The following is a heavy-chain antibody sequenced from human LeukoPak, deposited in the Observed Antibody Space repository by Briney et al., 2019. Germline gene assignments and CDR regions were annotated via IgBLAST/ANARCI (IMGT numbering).Heavy chain of an antibody. CDR1: GFTFSSYA. D-gene: IGHD3-9*01. CDR3: ANPVLRTGPL. J-gene: IGHJ4*02. CDR2: ISGSGGST. V-gene: IGHV3-23*01. Sequence: GGSLRLSCAASGFTFSSYAMSWVRQAPGKGLEWVSAISGSGGSTYYADSVKGRFTISRDNSRNTLYLQTNSLRAEDTAVYYCANPVLRTGPLWGQGTLVTVSS.